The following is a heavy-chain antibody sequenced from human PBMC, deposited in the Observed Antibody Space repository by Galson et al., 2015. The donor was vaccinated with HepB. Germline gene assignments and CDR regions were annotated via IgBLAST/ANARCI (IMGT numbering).Heavy chain of an antibody. CDR3: TNIMITFGRVGYGMDV. V-gene: IGHV3-73*01. D-gene: IGHD3-16*01. CDR1: GFTFSGSA. J-gene: IGHJ6*02. CDR2: IRSKANSYAT. Sequence: SLRLSCAASGFTFSGSAMHWVRQASGKGLEWVGRIRSKANSYATAYAASVKGRFTISRDDSKNTAYLQMNSLKTEDTAVYYCTNIMITFGRVGYGMDVWGQGTTVTVSS.